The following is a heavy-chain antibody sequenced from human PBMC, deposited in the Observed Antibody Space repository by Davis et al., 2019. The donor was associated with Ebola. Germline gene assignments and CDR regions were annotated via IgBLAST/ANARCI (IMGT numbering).Heavy chain of an antibody. CDR3: ARDRSAVREWAYFDY. Sequence: SETLSLTCAVYGGSFSGYYWSWIRQPPGKGLEWIGSIYYSGSTYYNPSLKSRITMSVDTSKNQFSLKLSSVTAADTAVYYCARDRSAVREWAYFDYWGQGTLVTVSS. J-gene: IGHJ4*02. CDR2: IYYSGST. V-gene: IGHV4-34*09. D-gene: IGHD3-10*01. CDR1: GGSFSGYY.